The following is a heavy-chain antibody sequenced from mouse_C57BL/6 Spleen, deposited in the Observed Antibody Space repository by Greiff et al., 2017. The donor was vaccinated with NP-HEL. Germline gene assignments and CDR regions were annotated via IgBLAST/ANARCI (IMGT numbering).Heavy chain of an antibody. V-gene: IGHV1-55*01. D-gene: IGHD1-1*01. CDR1: GYTFTSYW. CDR2: IYPGSGST. J-gene: IGHJ2*01. CDR3: ARWDYYGSSEPI. Sequence: QVQLQQSGAELVKPGASVKMSCKASGYTFTSYWITWVKQRPGQGLEWIGDIYPGSGSTNYNEKFKSKATLTVDTSSSTAYMQLNSLTSEDSAVYYCARWDYYGSSEPIWGQGTTLTVSS.